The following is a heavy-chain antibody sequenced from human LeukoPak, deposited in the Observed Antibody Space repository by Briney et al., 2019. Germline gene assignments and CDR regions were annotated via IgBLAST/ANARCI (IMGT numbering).Heavy chain of an antibody. CDR3: AREWRDNGRYYHYFDY. Sequence: GRSLRLSCAASGFTFSSYGMHWVRQAPGKGLEWVAIIWYDGTKKYYADSVKGRFTISRDNSKNTLYLQMNSLRAEDTAVYYCAREWRDNGRYYHYFDYWGQGTLVIVPS. CDR1: GFTFSSYG. CDR2: IWYDGTKK. V-gene: IGHV3-33*01. D-gene: IGHD6-19*01. J-gene: IGHJ4*02.